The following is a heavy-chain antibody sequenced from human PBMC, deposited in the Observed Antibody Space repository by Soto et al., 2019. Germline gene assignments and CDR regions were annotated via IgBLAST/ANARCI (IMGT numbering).Heavy chain of an antibody. CDR1: GGSISSSSYY. CDR2: IYYSGST. D-gene: IGHD6-13*01. CDR3: ARQMAAAGKVGRYYYYGMDV. J-gene: IGHJ6*02. V-gene: IGHV4-39*01. Sequence: SETLSLTXTVSGGSISSSSYYWGWIRQPPGKGLEWIGSIYYSGSTYYNPSLKSRVTISVDTSKNQFSLKLSSVTAADTAVYYCARQMAAAGKVGRYYYYGMDVWGQGTTVTVSS.